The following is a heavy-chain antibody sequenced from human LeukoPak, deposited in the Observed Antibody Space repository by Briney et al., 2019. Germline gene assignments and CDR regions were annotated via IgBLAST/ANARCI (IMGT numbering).Heavy chain of an antibody. D-gene: IGHD3-16*01. CDR3: ARQTDYTHDY. CDR2: IYTDGTT. V-gene: IGHV3-53*01. Sequence: GGSLRLSCAASGFTVSSKYMSWVRRAPQKGLEWVSTIYTDGTTYFADSVKGRFTLSRDNSKNTLYLQMNTLRVEDTAVYYCARQTDYTHDYWGQGTQVTVSS. CDR1: GFTVSSKY. J-gene: IGHJ4*02.